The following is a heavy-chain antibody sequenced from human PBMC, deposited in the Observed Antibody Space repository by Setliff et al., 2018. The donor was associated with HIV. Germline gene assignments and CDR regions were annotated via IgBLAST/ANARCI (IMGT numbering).Heavy chain of an antibody. CDR2: IYYSGST. CDR1: GGSISSSVYY. Sequence: SLTCTVSGGSISSSVYYWGWIRQPPGKGLEWIGNIYYSGSTYYNPSLKSRVTISVDTSKNQFSLKLSSVTAADTAVYYCARDRYTWNYGKNYMDVWGKGTTVTVSS. J-gene: IGHJ6*03. D-gene: IGHD1-7*01. CDR3: ARDRYTWNYGKNYMDV. V-gene: IGHV4-39*07.